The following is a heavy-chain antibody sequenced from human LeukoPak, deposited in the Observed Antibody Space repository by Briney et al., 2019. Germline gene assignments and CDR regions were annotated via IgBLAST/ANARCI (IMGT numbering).Heavy chain of an antibody. V-gene: IGHV3-30*18. CDR2: ISYDGSNK. CDR3: AKDKYGSSGWYAAFDY. J-gene: IGHJ4*02. CDR1: GFTFSSYG. Sequence: PGGSLRLSCAASGFTFSSYGMHWVRQAPGKGLEGVAVISYDGSNKYYVDSVKGRFTISRDNSKNTLYLQMNSLRAEDTAVYYCAKDKYGSSGWYAAFDYWGQGTLVTVSS. D-gene: IGHD6-19*01.